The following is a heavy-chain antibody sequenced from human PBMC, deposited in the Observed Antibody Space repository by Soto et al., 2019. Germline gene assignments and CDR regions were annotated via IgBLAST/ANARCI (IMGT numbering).Heavy chain of an antibody. Sequence: SETLSLTCAVSVVSINNNKWWRWVRQPPGKGLEWIGEIFYNGNTNYNASLQRRIAISVDKSKNQFSLELTSVTAADTAVYYCVKNGDYCLENWGQGTPVTVSS. CDR3: VKNGDYCLEN. J-gene: IGHJ1*01. CDR1: VVSINNNKW. D-gene: IGHD4-17*01. V-gene: IGHV4-4*02. CDR2: IFYNGNT.